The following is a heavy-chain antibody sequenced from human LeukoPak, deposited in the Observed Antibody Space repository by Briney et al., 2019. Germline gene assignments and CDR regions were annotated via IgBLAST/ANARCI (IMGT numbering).Heavy chain of an antibody. V-gene: IGHV3-69-1*01. CDR3: ARGYGSSWPFDY. Sequence: GGSLRLSCAASGFTFSDYYMNWVRQAPGKGLEWVSSISSSSTIYYADSVKGRFTISRDNAKNSLYLQMNSLRAEDTAVYYCARGYGSSWPFDYWGQGTLVTVSS. D-gene: IGHD6-13*01. CDR1: GFTFSDYY. J-gene: IGHJ4*02. CDR2: ISSSSTI.